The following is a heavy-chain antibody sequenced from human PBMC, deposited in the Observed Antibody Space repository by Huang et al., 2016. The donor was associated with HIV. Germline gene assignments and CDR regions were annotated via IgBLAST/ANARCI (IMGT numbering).Heavy chain of an antibody. Sequence: QVQLVQSGAEVKNPGASVKVSCKASGYTFTAYYMHWVRQAPGQGLEWMGWSNPNSGGTNDAQKFQGRVTMTRDTSISTADMELSRLRSDDTAVYYCAGIRGHHGDYFDYWGQGTLVTVSS. CDR3: AGIRGHHGDYFDY. V-gene: IGHV1-2*02. CDR1: GYTFTAYY. CDR2: SNPNSGGT. J-gene: IGHJ4*02. D-gene: IGHD4-17*01.